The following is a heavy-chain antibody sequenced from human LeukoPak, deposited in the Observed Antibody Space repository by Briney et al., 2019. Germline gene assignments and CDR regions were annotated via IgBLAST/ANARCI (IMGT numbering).Heavy chain of an antibody. CDR3: ARIYDSSGYYYHFDY. CDR1: GFTFSSYS. V-gene: IGHV3-21*01. J-gene: IGHJ4*02. D-gene: IGHD3-22*01. CDR2: ISSSSSYI. Sequence: GGSLRLSCAASGFTFSSYSMNWVRQAPGKGLEWVSSISSSSSYIYYADSVKGRFTISRDNAKNSLYLQMHSLSAEATAVYYCARIYDSSGYYYHFDYWGQGTLVTVSS.